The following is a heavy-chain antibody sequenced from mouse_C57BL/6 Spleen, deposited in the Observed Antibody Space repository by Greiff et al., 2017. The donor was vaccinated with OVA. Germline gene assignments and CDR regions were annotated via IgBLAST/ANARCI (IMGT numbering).Heavy chain of an antibody. CDR2: FYPGSGSI. Sequence: QVQLKQSGAELVKPGASVKLSCKASGYTFTEYTIHWVKQRSGQGLEWIGWFYPGSGSIKYNEKFKDKATLTADKSSSTVYMELSRLTSEDSAVYFCARHHTLGYSNLAWYFDVWGTGTTVTVSS. CDR1: GYTFTEYT. D-gene: IGHD1-2*01. J-gene: IGHJ1*03. V-gene: IGHV1-62-2*01. CDR3: ARHHTLGYSNLAWYFDV.